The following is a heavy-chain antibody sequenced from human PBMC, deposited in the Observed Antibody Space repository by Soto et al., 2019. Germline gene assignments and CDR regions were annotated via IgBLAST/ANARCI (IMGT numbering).Heavy chain of an antibody. J-gene: IGHJ4*02. CDR1: GGSISSGGYS. CDR3: ARGRSSGWYGSRSYYFDY. CDR2: IYHSGST. V-gene: IGHV4-30-2*01. D-gene: IGHD6-19*01. Sequence: SETLSLTCAVSGGSISSGGYSWSWIRQPPGKGLEWIGYIYHSGSTYYNPSLKSRVTISVDRSKNQFSLKLSSVTAADTAVYYCARGRSSGWYGSRSYYFDYWGQGTLVTVS.